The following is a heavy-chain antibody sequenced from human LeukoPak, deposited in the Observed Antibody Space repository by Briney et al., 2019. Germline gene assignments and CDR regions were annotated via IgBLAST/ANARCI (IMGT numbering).Heavy chain of an antibody. J-gene: IGHJ4*02. CDR1: GFTFSSSY. CDR2: IYKDGST. D-gene: IGHD3-16*02. CDR3: TTGDYVWGSYRYMDY. V-gene: IGHV3-53*01. Sequence: GGSLRLSCAASGFTFSSSYMSWVRQAPGKGLEWVSLIYKDGSTYYADSVRGRLTISRDNFKNTVSLQMNSLGADDTAVYYCTTGDYVWGSYRYMDYWGQGTLVTVSS.